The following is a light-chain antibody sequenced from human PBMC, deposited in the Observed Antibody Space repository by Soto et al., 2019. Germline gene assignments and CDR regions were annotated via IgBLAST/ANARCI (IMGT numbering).Light chain of an antibody. V-gene: IGKV3D-15*01. CDR3: QQYNTWPGT. CDR1: QSVSSN. Sequence: EIVLTQSPGTLSVSAGESATLSGRASQSVSSNLAWYPHKPGQGPRXPIYGASTRATGTPARFSGSGSGTEFTITISSLQSEDFAVYYCQQYNTWPGTFGQGTKV. J-gene: IGKJ1*01. CDR2: GAS.